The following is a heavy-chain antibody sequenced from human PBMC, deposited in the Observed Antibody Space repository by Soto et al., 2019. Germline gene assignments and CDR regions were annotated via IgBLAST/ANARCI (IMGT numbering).Heavy chain of an antibody. CDR2: ISYDGSNK. J-gene: IGHJ6*03. D-gene: IGHD6-19*01. Sequence: GGSLRLSCAASGFTFSSYGMHWVRQAPGKGLEWVAVISYDGSNKYYADSVKGRFTISRDNSKNTLYLQMNSLRAEDTAVYYCAKVAGTAAPYYMDVWGKGTTVTVSS. CDR3: AKVAGTAAPYYMDV. V-gene: IGHV3-30*18. CDR1: GFTFSSYG.